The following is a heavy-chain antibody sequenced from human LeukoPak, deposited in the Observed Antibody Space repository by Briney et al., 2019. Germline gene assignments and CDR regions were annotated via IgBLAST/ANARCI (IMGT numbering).Heavy chain of an antibody. J-gene: IGHJ4*02. CDR1: GGTFSNYA. D-gene: IGHD2-15*01. CDR2: IIPILGIT. Sequence: SVKVSCKASGGTFSNYAISWVRQAPGQGLEWMGRIIPILGITNYAQKFQGRVTITADKSTSTAYMEVSRLRSEDTAVYYCARGSQAVAADSGQFDYWGQGTLVTVSS. V-gene: IGHV1-69*04. CDR3: ARGSQAVAADSGQFDY.